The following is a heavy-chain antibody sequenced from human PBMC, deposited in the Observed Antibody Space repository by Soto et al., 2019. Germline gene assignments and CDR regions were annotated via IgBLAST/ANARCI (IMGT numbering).Heavy chain of an antibody. D-gene: IGHD4-17*01. CDR1: GGTFSSYA. CDR2: IIPIFGTA. Sequence: QVQLVQSGAEVKKPGSSVKVSCKASGGTFSSYAISWVRQAPGQGLEWMGGIIPIFGTANYAQKFQGRVTMTADEATSTAYMELSSLRSEDTAGYYCARDSGGTTVAFGMDVWGQGTTVTASS. V-gene: IGHV1-69*01. CDR3: ARDSGGTTVAFGMDV. J-gene: IGHJ6*02.